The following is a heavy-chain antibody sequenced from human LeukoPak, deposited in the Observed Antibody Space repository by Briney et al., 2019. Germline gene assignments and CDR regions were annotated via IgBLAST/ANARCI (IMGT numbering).Heavy chain of an antibody. CDR1: GFTFSTFA. Sequence: RPGGSLRLSCAASGFTFSTFAMIWVRQPPGKGLEWVAVISYDGSNKYYADSVKGRFTISRDNSKNTLYLQMNSLRAEDTAVYYCAKVRCRGSCYLFDYWGQGTLVTVSS. CDR3: AKVRCRGSCYLFDY. CDR2: ISYDGSNK. D-gene: IGHD2-15*01. J-gene: IGHJ4*02. V-gene: IGHV3-30*18.